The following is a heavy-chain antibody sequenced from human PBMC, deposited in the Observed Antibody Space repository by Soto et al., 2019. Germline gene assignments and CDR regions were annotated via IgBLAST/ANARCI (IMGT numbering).Heavy chain of an antibody. Sequence: QVQLVQSGTEVKKPGASLKVSCKASGYTFSNYGISWERQAPGQGLEWMGWISAYSGDTNSARGLQDRVTMTTETSTSTAYMELRSLRSDDTAVYYCARAKRIVGPTASFDSWGQGTLVTVSS. CDR1: GYTFSNYG. D-gene: IGHD1-26*01. V-gene: IGHV1-18*01. J-gene: IGHJ4*02. CDR2: ISAYSGDT. CDR3: ARAKRIVGPTASFDS.